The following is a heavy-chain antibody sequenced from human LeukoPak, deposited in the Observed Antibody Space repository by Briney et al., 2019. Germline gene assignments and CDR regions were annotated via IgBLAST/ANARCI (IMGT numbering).Heavy chain of an antibody. CDR2: INPNSGGT. J-gene: IGHJ5*02. CDR1: GYTFTGYY. CDR3: ARITYDFWSGYYMPDDP. V-gene: IGHV1-2*06. Sequence: ASVKVSCKASGYTFTGYYMHWVRQAPGQGLEWMGRINPNSGGTNYAQKFQGRVTMTRDTSTSTAYMELRSLRSDDTAVYYCARITYDFWSGYYMPDDPWGQGTLVTVSS. D-gene: IGHD3-3*01.